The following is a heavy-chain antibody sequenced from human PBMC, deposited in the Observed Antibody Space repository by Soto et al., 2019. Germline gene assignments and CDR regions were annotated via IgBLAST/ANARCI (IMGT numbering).Heavy chain of an antibody. CDR2: IYYSGTT. D-gene: IGHD1-26*01. CDR1: GYSISSSNW. V-gene: IGHV4-28*01. J-gene: IGHJ4*02. CDR3: ARREIQGPIDY. Sequence: PSETLSLTCADSGYSISSSNWWGWIRQPPGKGLEWIGYIYYSGTTYHNPSLKSRVTMSVDTSKNQFSLKLTSVTAVDTAVYYCARREIQGPIDYWGQGTLVTVSS.